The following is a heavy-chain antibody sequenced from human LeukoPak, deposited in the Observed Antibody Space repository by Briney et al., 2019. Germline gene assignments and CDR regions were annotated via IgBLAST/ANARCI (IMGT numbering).Heavy chain of an antibody. D-gene: IGHD3-10*01. CDR3: AGTYYYGSGSYWPNWFDP. CDR2: IYPGDSDT. Sequence: GESLKISCRGSGYSFTSYWIGWVRQMPGKGLGWLGNIYPGDSDTRYSPSFQGQVTISADKSISTAYLQWSSLKASDTAMYYCAGTYYYGSGSYWPNWFDPWGQGTLVTVSS. J-gene: IGHJ5*02. CDR1: GYSFTSYW. V-gene: IGHV5-51*01.